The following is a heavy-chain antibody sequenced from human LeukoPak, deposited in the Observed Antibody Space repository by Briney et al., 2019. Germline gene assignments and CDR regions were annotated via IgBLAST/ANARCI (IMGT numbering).Heavy chain of an antibody. D-gene: IGHD3-3*01. Sequence: SETLSLTCTVSGGSISNYYWSWVRQPPGKGLEWIGHIYYSGTTNYSPSLKSRVTISVDTSKNQFSLKLSSVTAADTAVYYCARSYDFWSGSPGGYFDYWGQGTLVTVSS. CDR1: GGSISNYY. J-gene: IGHJ4*02. V-gene: IGHV4-59*13. CDR3: ARSYDFWSGSPGGYFDY. CDR2: IYYSGTT.